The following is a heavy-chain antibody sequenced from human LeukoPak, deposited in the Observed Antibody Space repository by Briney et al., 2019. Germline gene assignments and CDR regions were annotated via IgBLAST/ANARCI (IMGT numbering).Heavy chain of an antibody. CDR2: IYYSGST. CDR3: ARRDSGSYYVDY. J-gene: IGHJ4*02. D-gene: IGHD1-26*01. CDR1: GGSISSSSYY. Sequence: SETLSLTCTVSGGSISSSSYYWGWIRQPPGKGLEWIGSIYYSGSTYYNPSLKSRVTISVDTSKNQFSLKLSSVTAADTAVYYCARRDSGSYYVDYWGQGTLVIVSS. V-gene: IGHV4-39*01.